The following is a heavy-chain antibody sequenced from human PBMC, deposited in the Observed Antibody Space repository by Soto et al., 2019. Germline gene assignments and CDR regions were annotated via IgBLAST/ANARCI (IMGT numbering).Heavy chain of an antibody. D-gene: IGHD6-13*01. CDR3: VRDLGSSDLDP. J-gene: IGHJ5*02. V-gene: IGHV3-30*01. CDR1: GFSLYSYV. CDR2: ISIDGTRT. Sequence: QAQLMESGGGVVQPGGSLRLSGVASGFSLYSYVIHCVRQTPGKGLQRVAVISIDGTRTYYADSVKGRFTVSRDNSMNTQYLQMYGLTIEDTAIYYCVRDLGSSDLDPWRQGTLVTVSS.